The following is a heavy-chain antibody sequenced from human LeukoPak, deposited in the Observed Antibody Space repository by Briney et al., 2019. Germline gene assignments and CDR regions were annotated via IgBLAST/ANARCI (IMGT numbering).Heavy chain of an antibody. D-gene: IGHD2/OR15-2a*01. V-gene: IGHV4-39*07. Sequence: SETLSLTCTVSGGSISSRYYWGWIRQPPGKGLEWIASIYYTGSTYYNPSLKSRVAISVDTSKNQFSLKLSSVTAADTAVYYCARGSRIRYFDYWGQGTLVTVSS. CDR2: IYYTGST. CDR3: ARGSRIRYFDY. J-gene: IGHJ4*02. CDR1: GGSISSRYY.